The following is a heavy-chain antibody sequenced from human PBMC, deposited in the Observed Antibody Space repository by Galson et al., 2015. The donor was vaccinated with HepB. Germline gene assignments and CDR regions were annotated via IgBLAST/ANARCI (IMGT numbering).Heavy chain of an antibody. V-gene: IGHV1-18*01. CDR1: GYRFANFG. D-gene: IGHD1-26*01. CDR3: ARDRSDEWELDENNWFDP. CDR2: ISTHNGNT. Sequence: SVKVSCKASGYRFANFGISWVRQAPRQGPEWMGWISTHNGNTKYAQKFQGRVTMTTDTSTSTAYMELSRLRSDDTAVYYCARDRSDEWELDENNWFDPWGQGTLVTVSS. J-gene: IGHJ5*02.